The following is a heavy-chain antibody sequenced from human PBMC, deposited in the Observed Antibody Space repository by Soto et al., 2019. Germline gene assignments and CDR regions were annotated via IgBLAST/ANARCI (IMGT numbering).Heavy chain of an antibody. Sequence: SETLSLTCTVPGGSISSSSYYWGWIRQPPGKGLEWIGSIYYSVSTYYNPSLKSRVTISVDTSKNQFSLKLSSVTAADTAVYYCARLKSRDDYVWGSYRYTYYFDYWGQGTLVTVSS. CDR3: ARLKSRDDYVWGSYRYTYYFDY. CDR2: IYYSVST. J-gene: IGHJ4*02. D-gene: IGHD3-16*02. CDR1: GGSISSSSYY. V-gene: IGHV4-39*01.